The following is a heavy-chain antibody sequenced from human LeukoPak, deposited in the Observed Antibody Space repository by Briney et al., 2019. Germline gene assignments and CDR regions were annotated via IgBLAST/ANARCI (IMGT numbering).Heavy chain of an antibody. CDR2: IYYSGST. J-gene: IGHJ1*01. CDR1: GGSISSSSYY. Sequence: SETLSLTCTVSGGSISSSSYYWGWIRQPPGKGLEWIGSIYYSGSTYYNPSLKSRVTISVDTSKNQFSLKLSSVTAADTAVYYCAREALSIVGAPMNFQHWGQGTLVTVSS. CDR3: AREALSIVGAPMNFQH. D-gene: IGHD1-26*01. V-gene: IGHV4-39*07.